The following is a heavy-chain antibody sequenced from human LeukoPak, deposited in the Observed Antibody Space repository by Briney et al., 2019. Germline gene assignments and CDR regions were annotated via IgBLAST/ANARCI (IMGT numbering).Heavy chain of an antibody. J-gene: IGHJ6*03. Sequence: SETLSLTCAVSGGSISSSNWWSWIRQPPGKGLEWIGYIYYSGSTNYNPSLKSRISISVDTSKNQFSLKLSSVTAADTAVYYCAGTTEGGYTYNYFYYYYMDVWGKGTTVTISS. CDR2: IYYSGST. CDR1: GGSISSSNW. V-gene: IGHV4-61*01. CDR3: AGTTEGGYTYNYFYYYYMDV. D-gene: IGHD5-18*01.